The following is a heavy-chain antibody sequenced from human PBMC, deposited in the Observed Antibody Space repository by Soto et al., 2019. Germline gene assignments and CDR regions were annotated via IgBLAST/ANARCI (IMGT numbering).Heavy chain of an antibody. J-gene: IGHJ6*03. V-gene: IGHV3-64*01. CDR3: ARDKISVDTAMVKPNYYMDV. CDR1: GFTFSSYA. D-gene: IGHD5-18*01. Sequence: GGSLRLSCAASGFTFSSYAMHWVRQAPGKGLEYVSAISSNGGSTYYANSVKGRFTISRDNSKNTLYLQMGSLRAEDMAVYYCARDKISVDTAMVKPNYYMDVWGKGTTVTVSS. CDR2: ISSNGGST.